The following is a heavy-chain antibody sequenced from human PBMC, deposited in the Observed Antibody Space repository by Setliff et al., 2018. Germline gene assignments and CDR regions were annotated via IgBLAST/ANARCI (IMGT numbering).Heavy chain of an antibody. J-gene: IGHJ4*01. V-gene: IGHV4-4*07. CDR1: GGSIINSYY. CDR3: ARERYFDWFFED. Sequence: SETLSLTCTVSGGSIINSYYWSWIRQPAGKGLEWIGRISTSGNTNYNPSLKSRVTVSLDTSKNQFSLKLTPMTAADTAVYYCARERYFDWFFEDWGHGTLVTVSS. CDR2: ISTSGNT. D-gene: IGHD3-9*01.